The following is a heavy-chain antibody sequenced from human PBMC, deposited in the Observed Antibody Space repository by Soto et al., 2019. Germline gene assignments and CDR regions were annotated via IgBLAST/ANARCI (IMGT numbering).Heavy chain of an antibody. CDR1: GFTFSSYG. J-gene: IGHJ6*02. D-gene: IGHD4-4*01. V-gene: IGHV3-33*01. CDR3: ARDLTEYYYYYGMDV. Sequence: GGSLRLSCAASGFTFSSYGMHWVRQAPGKGLEWVAVIWYDGSNKYYADSVKGRFTISRDNSKNTLYLQMNSLRAEDTAVYYCARDLTEYYYYYGMDVWGQGTKVTVSS. CDR2: IWYDGSNK.